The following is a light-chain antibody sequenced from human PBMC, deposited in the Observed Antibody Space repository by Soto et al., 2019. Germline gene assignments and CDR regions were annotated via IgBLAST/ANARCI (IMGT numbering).Light chain of an antibody. J-gene: IGKJ2*01. V-gene: IGKV1-5*03. CDR2: KAS. CDR3: QEYHSYS. Sequence: DIQMTQSPSTLSAALEDRVTITCRASQSVSSWLAWYQQKPGKAPKLLIYKASSLESGVPPRFSGSGSGTEFTLTISSLQPGDFATYYCQEYHSYSFGQGTKLQL. CDR1: QSVSSW.